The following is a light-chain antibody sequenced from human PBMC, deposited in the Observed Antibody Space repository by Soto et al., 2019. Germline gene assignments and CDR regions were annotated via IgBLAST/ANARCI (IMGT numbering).Light chain of an antibody. CDR3: CSYAGSSNYV. CDR2: DVS. Sequence: HSALSHLLSASVSPRQSVTISRTGTSSDVGGYNYVSWFQQHPGKAPKLMIHDVSKRPSGFPDRCSGSKSGNTASLTISGLQAEDEADYYCCSYAGSSNYVFGPGTKVTVL. J-gene: IGLJ1*01. CDR1: SSDVGGYNY. V-gene: IGLV2-11*01.